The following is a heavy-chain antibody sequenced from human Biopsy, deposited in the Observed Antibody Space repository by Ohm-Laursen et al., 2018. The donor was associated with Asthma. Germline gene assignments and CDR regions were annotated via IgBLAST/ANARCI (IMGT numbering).Heavy chain of an antibody. CDR2: INSVFGTT. Sequence: GSSVKASCKSLGGTFNTYVIGWARQAPGQGLEWMGGINSVFGTTTYPQKFPDRVTITADDSTSTVYMELSSLRSEDTAVYYCARKAGSCISRTCYSLDFWGQGTLVTVSS. V-gene: IGHV1-69*01. D-gene: IGHD2-2*01. J-gene: IGHJ4*02. CDR1: GGTFNTYV. CDR3: ARKAGSCISRTCYSLDF.